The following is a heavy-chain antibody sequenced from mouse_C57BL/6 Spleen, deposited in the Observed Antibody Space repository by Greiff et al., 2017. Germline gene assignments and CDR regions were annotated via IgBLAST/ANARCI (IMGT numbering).Heavy chain of an antibody. D-gene: IGHD2-10*02. J-gene: IGHJ2*01. Sequence: VQLQQSGAELVRPGASVTLSCKASGYTFTDYEMHWVKQTPVHGLEWIGAIDPETGGTAYNQKFKGKAILTADKSSSTAYMERRSLTSEDSAVYYCTRPRLAFNDWGQGTTLTVSS. V-gene: IGHV1-15*01. CDR2: IDPETGGT. CDR3: TRPRLAFND. CDR1: GYTFTDYE.